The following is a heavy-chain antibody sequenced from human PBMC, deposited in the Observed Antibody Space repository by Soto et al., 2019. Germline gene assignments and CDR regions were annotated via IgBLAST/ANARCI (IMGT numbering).Heavy chain of an antibody. J-gene: IGHJ6*02. V-gene: IGHV3-66*01. CDR3: ARAEPPYYGMDV. CDR2: IYSGGST. CDR1: GFTFSVSS. D-gene: IGHD1-1*01. Sequence: GGSLRLSCAASGFTFSVSSMNWVRQAPGKGLEWVSVIYSGGSTYYADSVKGRFTISRDNSKNTLYLQMNSLRAEDTAVYYCARAEPPYYGMDVWGQGTTVTVSS.